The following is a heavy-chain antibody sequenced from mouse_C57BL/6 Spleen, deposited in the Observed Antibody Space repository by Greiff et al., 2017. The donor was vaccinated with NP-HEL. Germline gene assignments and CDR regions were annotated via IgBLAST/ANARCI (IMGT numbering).Heavy chain of an antibody. Sequence: QVQLKQSGAELMKPGASVKLSCKATGYTFTGYWIEWVKQRPGHGLEWIGEILPGSGCTNYNEKFKGKDTFTADTSSNTAYMQLSSLTTEDSAIYYGARGGLRNNAMDYWGQGTSVTVSS. J-gene: IGHJ4*01. CDR3: ARGGLRNNAMDY. V-gene: IGHV1-9*01. CDR1: GYTFTGYW. CDR2: ILPGSGCT. D-gene: IGHD2-4*01.